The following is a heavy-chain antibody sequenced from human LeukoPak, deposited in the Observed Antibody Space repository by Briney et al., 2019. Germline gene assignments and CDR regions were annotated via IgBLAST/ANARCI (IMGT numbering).Heavy chain of an antibody. CDR1: GYTFTGYY. CDR2: INPNSGGT. V-gene: IGHV1-2*02. J-gene: IGHJ6*03. D-gene: IGHD6-19*01. CDR3: AREGYSSGWYLRYYYMDV. Sequence: ASVKVSCKASGYTFTGYYMHWVRQAPGQGLEWMGWINPNSGGTNYAQKFQGRVTMTRDTSISTAYMELSRLRSDDTAVYYCAREGYSSGWYLRYYYMDVWGKGTTVTVSS.